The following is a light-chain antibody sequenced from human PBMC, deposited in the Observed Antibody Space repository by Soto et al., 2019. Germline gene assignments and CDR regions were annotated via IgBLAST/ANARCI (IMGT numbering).Light chain of an antibody. Sequence: DIQMTQSPSSLSASVGDRVTITCRASQSISSYLNWYQQKPGKAPKLLIYAASSLQSVVPSRFSGSVSGTDFTLTISSLQPEDFATYYCQQSYSTLPLTFGGGTKVEIK. CDR3: QQSYSTLPLT. J-gene: IGKJ4*01. CDR1: QSISSY. V-gene: IGKV1-39*01. CDR2: AAS.